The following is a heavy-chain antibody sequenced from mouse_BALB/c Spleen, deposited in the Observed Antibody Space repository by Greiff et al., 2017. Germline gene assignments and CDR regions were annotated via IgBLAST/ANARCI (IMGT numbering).Heavy chain of an antibody. J-gene: IGHJ4*01. Sequence: VQLVESGPGLVAPSQSLSITCTVSGFSLTGYGVNWVRQPPGKGLEWLGMIWGDGSTDYNSALKSRLSISKDNYKSQVFLKMNSLQTADTTRYDSARETYRYYAMDYWGQGTSVTVSS. CDR3: ARETYRYYAMDY. CDR2: IWGDGST. V-gene: IGHV2-6-7*01. CDR1: GFSLTGYG. D-gene: IGHD2-14*01.